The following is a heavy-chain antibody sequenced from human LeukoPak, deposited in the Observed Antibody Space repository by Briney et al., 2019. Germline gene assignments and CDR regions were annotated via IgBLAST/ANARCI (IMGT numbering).Heavy chain of an antibody. D-gene: IGHD3-10*01. CDR3: ARGYGSGSYYHY. CDR2: ISRGGST. J-gene: IGHJ4*02. Sequence: PSETLSLTCAVHGGSFSDYYWSWIRQPPGKGLEWIGEISRGGSTNYSPSLKSRVIILVDTSKNQFSLRLSSVTAADTAVYYCARGYGSGSYYHYWGQGTLVTVSS. V-gene: IGHV4-34*01. CDR1: GGSFSDYY.